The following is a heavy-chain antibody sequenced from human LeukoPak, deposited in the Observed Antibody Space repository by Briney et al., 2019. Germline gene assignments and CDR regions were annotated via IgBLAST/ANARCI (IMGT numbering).Heavy chain of an antibody. Sequence: GGSLRLSCAASGFTFSGHWMTWVRQAPGKGLEWVANIKQDGNERYYVDSVKGRFTISRENAKNSLYLQMNSLRVEDTGVYYCARDGYKSGPADYWGQGTLVTVSS. CDR3: ARDGYKSGPADY. CDR2: IKQDGNER. J-gene: IGHJ4*02. CDR1: GFTFSGHW. D-gene: IGHD5-24*01. V-gene: IGHV3-7*01.